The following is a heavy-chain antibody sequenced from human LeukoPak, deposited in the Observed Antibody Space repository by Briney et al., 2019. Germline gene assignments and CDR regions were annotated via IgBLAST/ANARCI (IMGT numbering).Heavy chain of an antibody. CDR2: IKQDGSEK. D-gene: IGHD6-13*01. CDR1: GFTFSSYW. Sequence: PGGSLRLSCAASGFTFSSYWMSWVRQAPGKGLEWVANIKQDGSEKYYVDSVKGRFTISRDNSKNTLYLQMNSLRAEDTAVYYCARGPYSRQGHYYYGMDVWGQGTTVTVSS. J-gene: IGHJ6*02. CDR3: ARGPYSRQGHYYYGMDV. V-gene: IGHV3-7*02.